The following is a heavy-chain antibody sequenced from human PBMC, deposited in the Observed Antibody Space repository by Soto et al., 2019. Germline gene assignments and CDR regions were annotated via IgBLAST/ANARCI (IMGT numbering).Heavy chain of an antibody. V-gene: IGHV3-15*01. CDR3: TTDRDRYEISLGL. CDR2: IKSKTAGGTT. J-gene: IGHJ3*01. Sequence: GGSLRLSCAASGFSFINTWMSWVRQAPGKGLEWVGRIKSKTAGGTTDYAAPVKGRFTFSRDDSKNTLYLQMNSLKTEDTAVYYCTTDRDRYEISLGLWRHATMVTVSS. D-gene: IGHD5-12*01. CDR1: GFSFINTW.